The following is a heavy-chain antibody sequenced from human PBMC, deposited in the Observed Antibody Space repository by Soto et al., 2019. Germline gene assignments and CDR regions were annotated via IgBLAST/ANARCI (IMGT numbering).Heavy chain of an antibody. D-gene: IGHD5-18*01. CDR1: GVSIGSHDW. CDR2: SDQSGNT. J-gene: IGHJ4*02. Sequence: QVQLQESGPGLVKPSGTLSLTCAVSGVSIGSHDWWTWVRQPPGKGLEWIGESDQSGNTNYNSSLEGRVTISLDKSKNHFSLQLSSVTVADTAVYYCATRDTGRVYWGQGTLVTVSS. V-gene: IGHV4-4*02. CDR3: ATRDTGRVY.